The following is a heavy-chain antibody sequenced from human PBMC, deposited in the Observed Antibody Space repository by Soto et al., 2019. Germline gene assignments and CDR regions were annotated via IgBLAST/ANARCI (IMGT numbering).Heavy chain of an antibody. CDR2: INPNSGGT. CDR1: VYTFTGYY. V-gene: IGHV1-2*04. Sequence: RASVKVSCKASVYTFTGYYMHWVRQAPGQGLEWMGWINPNSGGTNYAQKFQGWVTMTRDTSISTAYMELSRLRSDDTAVYYCARGTAAGPTPRYYYYGMDVWGQGTTVTVSS. J-gene: IGHJ6*02. D-gene: IGHD6-13*01. CDR3: ARGTAAGPTPRYYYYGMDV.